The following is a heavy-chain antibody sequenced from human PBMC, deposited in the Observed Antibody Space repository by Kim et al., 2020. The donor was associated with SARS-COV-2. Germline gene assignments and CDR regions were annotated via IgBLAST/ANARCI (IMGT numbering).Heavy chain of an antibody. Sequence: YADYVGGRFTISRDNAKNTLHLQMNSLRAEDTAVYYCAKSLVADGDVFDYWGQGILVTVSS. D-gene: IGHD4-17*01. J-gene: IGHJ4*02. CDR3: AKSLVADGDVFDY. V-gene: IGHV3-23*01.